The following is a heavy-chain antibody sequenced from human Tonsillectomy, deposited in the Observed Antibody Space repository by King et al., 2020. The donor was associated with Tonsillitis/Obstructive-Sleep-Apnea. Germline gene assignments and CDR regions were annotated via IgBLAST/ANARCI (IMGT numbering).Heavy chain of an antibody. CDR3: ARGPGRDGDYGPFDY. CDR2: IYYSGST. J-gene: IGHJ4*02. V-gene: IGHV4-59*01. CDR1: GGSISSYY. Sequence: VQLQESGPGLVKPSETLSLTCTVSGGSISSYYWSWIRQPPGKGLEWIGYIYYSGSTNYNPSLKSRVTIYVDTSKNQFSLKLGSGTAADTAVYYCARGPGRDGDYGPFDYWGQGTLVTVSS. D-gene: IGHD4-17*01.